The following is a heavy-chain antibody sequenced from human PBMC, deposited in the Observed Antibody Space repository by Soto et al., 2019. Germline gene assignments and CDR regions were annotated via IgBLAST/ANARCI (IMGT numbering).Heavy chain of an antibody. CDR1: GGSLSSGYYY. J-gene: IGHJ6*02. D-gene: IGHD3-10*02. CDR2: IYYSGST. CDR3: ARDVRGGTEEGYYYYYGMDV. Sequence: LSLTCSVSGGSLSSGYYYWSWIRQHPGKGLEWIGYIYYSGSTYYNPSLKSRVTISVDTSKNQFSLKLSSVTAADTAVYYCARDVRGGTEEGYYYYYGMDVWGQGTTVTVSS. V-gene: IGHV4-31*03.